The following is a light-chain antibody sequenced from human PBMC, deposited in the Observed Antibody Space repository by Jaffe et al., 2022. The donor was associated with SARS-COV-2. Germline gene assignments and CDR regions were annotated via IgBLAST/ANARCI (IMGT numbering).Light chain of an antibody. Sequence: NFMLTQPHSVSESPGKTVTISCTRSSGSIASNYVQWFQQRPGSSPITVIYDNSHRPSGVPARFSGSIDSSSNSASLTISGLETGDEADYYCHSYDSNNMVFGVFGGGTKLTVL. CDR2: DNS. V-gene: IGLV6-57*01. CDR3: HSYDSNNMVFGV. J-gene: IGLJ3*02. CDR1: SGSIASNY.